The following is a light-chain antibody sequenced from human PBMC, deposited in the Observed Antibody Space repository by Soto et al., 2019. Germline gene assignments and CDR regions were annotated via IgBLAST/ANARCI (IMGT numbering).Light chain of an antibody. Sequence: EIVLTQSPGTLSLSPGERATLSCRASQSVTGRYLAWYQQKPGQAPRLLMHGASTRTTGIPERFSGSGSGTDFTLTISRLEPEDFAVYYCQQYGSSPRTFGQGTKVDIK. CDR2: GAS. V-gene: IGKV3-20*01. CDR3: QQYGSSPRT. J-gene: IGKJ1*01. CDR1: QSVTGRY.